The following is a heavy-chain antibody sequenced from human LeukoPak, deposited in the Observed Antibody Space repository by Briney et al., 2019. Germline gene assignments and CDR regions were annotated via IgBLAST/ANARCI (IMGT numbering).Heavy chain of an antibody. J-gene: IGHJ4*02. CDR2: ISSSSSYI. Sequence: GGSLRLSCAASGFTFSSYSMNWVRQAPGKGLEWVSSISSSSSYIHYADSVKGRFTISRDNAKNSLYLQMNSLRAEDTAVYYCAVRRGIYYWGQGTLVTVSS. V-gene: IGHV3-21*01. CDR1: GFTFSSYS. CDR3: AVRRGIYY.